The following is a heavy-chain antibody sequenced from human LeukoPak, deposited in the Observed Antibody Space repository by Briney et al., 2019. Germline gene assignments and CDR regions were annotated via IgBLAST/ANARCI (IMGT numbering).Heavy chain of an antibody. CDR2: LSYDATNK. V-gene: IGHV3-30*18. J-gene: IGHJ3*01. Sequence: GRSLRLSCAPSGFTISAYGMHWVRQAPGKGLEWVAVLSYDATNKFYADSVKDRFTISRDNSKNTVYLQMNSLRAEDTAVYYCPKSRLENWNGDGFDFWGPGTMVTVSS. D-gene: IGHD1-1*01. CDR3: PKSRLENWNGDGFDF. CDR1: GFTISAYG.